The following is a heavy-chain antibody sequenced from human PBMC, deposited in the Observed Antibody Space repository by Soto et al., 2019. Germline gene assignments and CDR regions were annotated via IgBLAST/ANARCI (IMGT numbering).Heavy chain of an antibody. D-gene: IGHD2-15*01. V-gene: IGHV3-23*01. CDR2: ISGSGAKT. CDR3: EKLECSGGSCYSGRLVDYFYYYMDV. J-gene: IGHJ6*03. Sequence: EVQLLESGGGLVQPGGSLRLSCAASGFTFDTYAMSWVRQAPGKGLEWVSAISGSGAKTYYADSVKGRFTISRDNSKNPLYLQMNSLRAEDTAVYHCEKLECSGGSCYSGRLVDYFYYYMDVWGKGTTVTVSS. CDR1: GFTFDTYA.